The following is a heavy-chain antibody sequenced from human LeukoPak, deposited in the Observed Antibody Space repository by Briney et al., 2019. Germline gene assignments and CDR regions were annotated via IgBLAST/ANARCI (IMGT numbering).Heavy chain of an antibody. J-gene: IGHJ4*02. CDR3: AREGRDGNGNDY. CDR2: ISSSSSYI. D-gene: IGHD4-23*01. V-gene: IGHV3-21*01. CDR1: GFTFSSYS. Sequence: GGSLRLSCAASGFTFSSYSMNWVRQAPGKGLEWVSSISSSSSYIYYADSVKGRFTISRDNAKNSLYLQMNSLRAEDTAVYYCAREGRDGNGNDYWGQGTLVTVSS.